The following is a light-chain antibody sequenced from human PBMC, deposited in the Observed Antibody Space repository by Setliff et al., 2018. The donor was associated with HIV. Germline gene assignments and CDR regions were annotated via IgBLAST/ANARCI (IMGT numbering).Light chain of an antibody. V-gene: IGLV2-14*03. Sequence: QSALTQPASVSGSPGQSITISCTGSTNDIGSFRYVSWYQQHPYKAPKLIIYEVTHRASGVSSRFSGSKSGSTASLTISGLQAEDEADYYCASYAGDGVHDIYVFGTGTKVTVL. CDR3: ASYAGDGVHDIYV. CDR1: TNDIGSFRY. J-gene: IGLJ1*01. CDR2: EVT.